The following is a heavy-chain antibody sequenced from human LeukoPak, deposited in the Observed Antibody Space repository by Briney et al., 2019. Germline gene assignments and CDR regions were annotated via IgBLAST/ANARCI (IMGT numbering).Heavy chain of an antibody. V-gene: IGHV4-34*01. CDR3: AREREGETYYYDSSGYYPDY. J-gene: IGHJ4*02. D-gene: IGHD3-22*01. CDR1: GGSFSGYY. CDR2: INHSGST. Sequence: SETLSLTCAVYGGSFSGYYWSWIRQPPGKGLEWIGEINHSGSTNYNPSLKSRVTISADTSKNQFSLKLSSVTAADTAVYYCAREREGETYYYDSSGYYPDYWGQGTLVTVSS.